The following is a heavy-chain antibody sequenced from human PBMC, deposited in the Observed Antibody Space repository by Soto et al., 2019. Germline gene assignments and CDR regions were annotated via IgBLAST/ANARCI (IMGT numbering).Heavy chain of an antibody. V-gene: IGHV4-31*03. J-gene: IGHJ6*02. Sequence: SETLSLTCTVSGGSISSGGYYWSWIRQHPGKGLEWIGYIYYSGSTYYNPSLKSRVTISVDTSKSQFSLKLSSVTAADTAVYYCARGARGIAAAVGMDVWGQGTTVTVSS. D-gene: IGHD6-13*01. CDR1: GGSISSGGYY. CDR2: IYYSGST. CDR3: ARGARGIAAAVGMDV.